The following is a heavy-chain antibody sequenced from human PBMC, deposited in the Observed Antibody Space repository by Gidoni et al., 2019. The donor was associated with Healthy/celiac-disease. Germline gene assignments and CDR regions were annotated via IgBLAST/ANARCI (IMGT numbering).Heavy chain of an antibody. CDR2: IYSGGST. D-gene: IGHD6-13*01. V-gene: IGHV3-53*01. CDR1: GFTVSSNY. J-gene: IGHJ4*02. CDR3: ARGGDPSSSWFYFDY. Sequence: EVQLVESGGGLIQPGGSLRLSCAASGFTVSSNYMSWVRQAPGKGLEWVSVIYSGGSTYYADSVKGRFTISRDNSKNTLYLQMNSLRAEDTAVYYCARGGDPSSSWFYFDYWGQGTLVTVSS.